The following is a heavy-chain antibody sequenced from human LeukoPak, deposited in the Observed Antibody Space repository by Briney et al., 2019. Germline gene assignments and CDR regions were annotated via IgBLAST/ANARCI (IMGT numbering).Heavy chain of an antibody. J-gene: IGHJ3*02. CDR3: ARHRYYDSWVHTGAFDI. D-gene: IGHD3-3*01. V-gene: IGHV4-39*01. CDR1: SDSITSRTYY. CDR2: IYYSGTT. Sequence: SETLSLTCTVTSDSITSRTYYWAWIRQPAGQGLEWIGTIYYSGTTCYNPSLKSRVTISLDTSSNQLSLGLTSVIAMDTAIYYCARHRYYDSWVHTGAFDIWGHGTTVTVSS.